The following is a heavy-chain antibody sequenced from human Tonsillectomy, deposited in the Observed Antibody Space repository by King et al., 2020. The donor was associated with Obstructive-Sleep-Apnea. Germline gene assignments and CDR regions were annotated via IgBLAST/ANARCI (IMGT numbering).Heavy chain of an antibody. J-gene: IGHJ4*02. D-gene: IGHD2-21*02. CDR2: ISFNGNTM. Sequence: VQLVESGGGLVKPGGSLRLSCAASGFIFSDDYMNWIRQAPGKGLEWVSYISFNGNTMYYADSVKGRFTISRDNAKNSLYLQMNSLRAEDTAVYYCARSFGYCGGDCPLDYWGQGTLVTVST. V-gene: IGHV3-11*01. CDR3: ARSFGYCGGDCPLDY. CDR1: GFIFSDDY.